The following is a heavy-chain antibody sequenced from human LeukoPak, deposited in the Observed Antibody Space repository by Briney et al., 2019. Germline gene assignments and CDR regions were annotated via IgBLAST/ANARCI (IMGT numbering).Heavy chain of an antibody. Sequence: PGGSLRLSCAASGFTFSSYAMSWVRQAPGKGLEWVSAISGSGGSTYYADSVKGRFTISRDNSKNTLYLQMNSLRAEDTAVYYCAKLSSGWYTAAADYWGQGTLVTVSS. CDR3: AKLSSGWYTAAADY. CDR2: ISGSGGST. J-gene: IGHJ4*02. D-gene: IGHD6-19*01. CDR1: GFTFSSYA. V-gene: IGHV3-23*01.